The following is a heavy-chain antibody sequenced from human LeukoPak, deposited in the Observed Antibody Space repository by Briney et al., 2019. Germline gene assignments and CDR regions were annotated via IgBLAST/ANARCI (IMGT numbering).Heavy chain of an antibody. V-gene: IGHV1-18*04. CDR1: GYTFTGYY. D-gene: IGHD2-15*01. J-gene: IGHJ4*01. CDR2: TTAYNGNR. Sequence: ASVKVSCKASGYTFTGYYMHWVRQAPGQGLEWMGWTTAYNGNRLYAQRFQGRITLTTDTSTSTSYMELRSLEYDDTAIYYCARDDDKVVDHWGQGTLVTVSS. CDR3: ARDDDKVVDH.